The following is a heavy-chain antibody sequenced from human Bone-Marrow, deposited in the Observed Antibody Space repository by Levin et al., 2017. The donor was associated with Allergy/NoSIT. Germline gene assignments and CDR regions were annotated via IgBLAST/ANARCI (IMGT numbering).Heavy chain of an antibody. CDR2: VHHYKGS. D-gene: IGHD2-15*01. V-gene: IGHV4-4*02. CDR3: ARGGFWRFDY. CDR1: GDSIRTNWW. Sequence: SQTLSLPCDVSGDSIRTNWWWSWVRQPPGKGLEWIGEVHHYKGSNYSPSLKSRVFIYVDKSKNQFALKLNSVTAADTAVYYCARGGFWRFDYWGQGNLVIVSS. J-gene: IGHJ4*02.